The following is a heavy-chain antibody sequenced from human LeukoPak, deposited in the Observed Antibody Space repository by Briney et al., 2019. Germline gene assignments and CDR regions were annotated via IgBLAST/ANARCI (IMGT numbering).Heavy chain of an antibody. CDR2: INPSGGST. V-gene: IGHV1-46*01. J-gene: IGHJ4*02. CDR1: GYTFTSYY. CDR3: ARESPREIPFDY. Sequence: ASVKVSCKESGYTFTSYYMHWVRQAPGQGLEWMGIINPSGGSTSYAQKFQGRVTMTRDTSTSTVYMELSSLRSEDTAVYYCARESPREIPFDYWGQGTLVTVSS.